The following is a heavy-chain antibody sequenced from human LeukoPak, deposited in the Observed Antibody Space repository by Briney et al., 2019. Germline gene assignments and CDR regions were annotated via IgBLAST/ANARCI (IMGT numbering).Heavy chain of an antibody. J-gene: IGHJ4*02. V-gene: IGHV4-30-4*01. Sequence: SETLSLTCTVSGGSNSSGDYYWSWIRQPPGKGLEWIGYIYYSGSTYYNPSLKSRVTISVDTSKNQFSLKLSSVTAADTAVYYCARDQLGTSSYVWGQGTLVTVSS. CDR1: GGSNSSGDYY. CDR2: IYYSGST. D-gene: IGHD5-18*01. CDR3: ARDQLGTSSYV.